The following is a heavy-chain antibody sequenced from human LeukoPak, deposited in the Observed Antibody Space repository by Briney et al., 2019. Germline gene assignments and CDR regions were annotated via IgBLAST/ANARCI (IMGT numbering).Heavy chain of an antibody. V-gene: IGHV3-11*01. J-gene: IGHJ4*02. CDR2: IRSSGSTI. D-gene: IGHD5-24*01. CDR3: ARDGRRDGYIFPFDY. CDR1: GFTFSDYY. Sequence: PGGSLRLSCAASGFTFSDYYMSWIRQAPGKGLEWVSYIRSSGSTIYYADSVKGRFTIFRDNAKNSLYLQMNSLRAEDTAVYYCARDGRRDGYIFPFDYWGQGTLVTVSS.